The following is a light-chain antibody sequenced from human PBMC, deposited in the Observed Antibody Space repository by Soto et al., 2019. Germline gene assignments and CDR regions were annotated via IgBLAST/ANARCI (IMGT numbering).Light chain of an antibody. J-gene: IGLJ2*01. Sequence: QSALTQPASVSGSPGQSITISCTGTSSDVGGYNYVSWYQQHPGKAPKLMIYDVSNRPSGVSNRFSGSKSGNTASLTTSGRQAEDEADYYCSSYTSSSTLVFGGGTKLTVL. V-gene: IGLV2-14*01. CDR3: SSYTSSSTLV. CDR1: SSDVGGYNY. CDR2: DVS.